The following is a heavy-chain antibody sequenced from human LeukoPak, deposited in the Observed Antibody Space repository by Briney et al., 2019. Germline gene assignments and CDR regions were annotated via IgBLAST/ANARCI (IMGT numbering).Heavy chain of an antibody. D-gene: IGHD1-26*01. J-gene: IGHJ4*02. V-gene: IGHV4-61*01. CDR3: ARAAYSGSYHPDY. Sequence: SETLSLTCTVSGGSFNSGSYYWNWIRQPPGKGLEWIGYIYYSGSTNYNPSLKSRVTISVDTSENQFSLKLSSVTAADTAVYYCARAAYSGSYHPDYWGQGTLVTVSS. CDR2: IYYSGST. CDR1: GGSFNSGSYY.